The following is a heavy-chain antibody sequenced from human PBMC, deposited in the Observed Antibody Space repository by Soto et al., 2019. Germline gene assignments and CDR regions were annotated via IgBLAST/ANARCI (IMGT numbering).Heavy chain of an antibody. J-gene: IGHJ4*02. Sequence: QVQLQESGPGLVKPSGTLSVTCAVSGGSISSNNWWSWVRQPPGKGLEWIGQIYHFGSTNYSPSLKSRVTISVDKAKNQFSLKLTSVTAADTAVYYCVREGGGYSYGYPFDYWGQGTLVTVSS. D-gene: IGHD5-18*01. CDR3: VREGGGYSYGYPFDY. V-gene: IGHV4-4*02. CDR2: IYHFGST. CDR1: GGSISSNNW.